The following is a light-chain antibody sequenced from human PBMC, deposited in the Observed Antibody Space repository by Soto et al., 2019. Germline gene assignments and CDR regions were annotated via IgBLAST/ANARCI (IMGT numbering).Light chain of an antibody. Sequence: ELGLTQSPGTLSLSPGERATLSCRASQSVSSSYLAWYQQKPGQAPRLLIYGASSRATGLPDRFSGSGSGTDFTLTISRLEPEDFAVYYCQQYGSSFTFGPGTKVYIK. V-gene: IGKV3-20*01. CDR2: GAS. CDR1: QSVSSSY. J-gene: IGKJ3*01. CDR3: QQYGSSFT.